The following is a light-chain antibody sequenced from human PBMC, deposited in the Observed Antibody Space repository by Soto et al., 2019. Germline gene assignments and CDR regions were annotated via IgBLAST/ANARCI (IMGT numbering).Light chain of an antibody. Sequence: EIVMTQSPATLSVSPGERATLSRRASQSVSNHLAWYQQKPGQAPRLLIYGASTRATGIPARFSGSGSGTEFTLTITSLQSEDFAIYYCQHYNNWPPWTFGQGTKVEIK. V-gene: IGKV3-15*01. J-gene: IGKJ1*01. CDR1: QSVSNH. CDR2: GAS. CDR3: QHYNNWPPWT.